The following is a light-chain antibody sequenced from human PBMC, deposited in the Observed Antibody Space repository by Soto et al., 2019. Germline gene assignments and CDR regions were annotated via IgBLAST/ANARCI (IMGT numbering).Light chain of an antibody. V-gene: IGKV3-20*01. J-gene: IGKJ4*01. Sequence: EIVLTQSPGTLSLSPGERASLSCRASQSVSSSYLAWYQQKPGQAPRLLFYDASSRATGIPVRFSGSGSGTDFTLTISRLEPEDFAVYFCQQYATSPLAFGGGTKV. CDR3: QQYATSPLA. CDR1: QSVSSSY. CDR2: DAS.